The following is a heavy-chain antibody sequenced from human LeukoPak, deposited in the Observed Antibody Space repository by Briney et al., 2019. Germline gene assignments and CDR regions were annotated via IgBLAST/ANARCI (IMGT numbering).Heavy chain of an antibody. V-gene: IGHV3-30*02. Sequence: GGSLRLSCAASRFTFSSYGMHWVRQAPGKGLEWVAFIRYDGSNKYYADSVKGRFTISRDNSKNTLYLQMNSLRAEDTAVYYCAKASSYYYDSSGYYLFDYWGQGTLVTVSS. J-gene: IGHJ4*02. D-gene: IGHD3-22*01. CDR3: AKASSYYYDSSGYYLFDY. CDR1: RFTFSSYG. CDR2: IRYDGSNK.